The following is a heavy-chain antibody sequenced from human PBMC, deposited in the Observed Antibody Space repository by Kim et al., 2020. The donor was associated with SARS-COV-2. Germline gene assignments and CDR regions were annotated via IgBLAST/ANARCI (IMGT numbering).Heavy chain of an antibody. V-gene: IGHV1-3*03. J-gene: IGHJ4*02. D-gene: IGHD6-19*01. Sequence: ASVKVSCKASTYTFTTYDIHWMRQAPGQRLEWMGWINAGTGNTKYSQEFKGRVTITRYTSATTAYMELSSLISEDTAVYYCAIHNTGWSFGFWGQGTLVIVSS. CDR1: TYTFTTYD. CDR3: AIHNTGWSFGF. CDR2: INAGTGNT.